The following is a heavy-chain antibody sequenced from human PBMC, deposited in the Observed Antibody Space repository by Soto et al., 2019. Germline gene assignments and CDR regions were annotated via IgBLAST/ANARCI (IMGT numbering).Heavy chain of an antibody. CDR1: GFTFSSYA. V-gene: IGHV3-23*01. J-gene: IGHJ4*02. CDR3: AKSPGFGVVIDPYYFDY. CDR2: ISGSGGST. D-gene: IGHD3-3*01. Sequence: GGSLRLSCAASGFTFSSYAMSWVRQAPGKGLEWVSAISGSGGSTYYADSVKGRFPISRDNSKNTLYLQMNSLRAEDTAVYYCAKSPGFGVVIDPYYFDYWGQGTLVTVSS.